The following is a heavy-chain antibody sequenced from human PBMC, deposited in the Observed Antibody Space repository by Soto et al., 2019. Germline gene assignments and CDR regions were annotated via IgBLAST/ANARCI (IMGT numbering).Heavy chain of an antibody. CDR3: AKGGTRIAVAGNCSYFQH. D-gene: IGHD6-19*01. J-gene: IGHJ1*01. V-gene: IGHV3-30*18. CDR2: ISYDGSNK. Sequence: GGSLRLSCAASGFTFSSYGMHWVRQAPGKGLEWVAVISYDGSNKYYADSVKGRFTISRDNSKNTLYLQMNSLRAEDTAVYYCAKGGTRIAVAGNCSYFQHWGQGTPVT. CDR1: GFTFSSYG.